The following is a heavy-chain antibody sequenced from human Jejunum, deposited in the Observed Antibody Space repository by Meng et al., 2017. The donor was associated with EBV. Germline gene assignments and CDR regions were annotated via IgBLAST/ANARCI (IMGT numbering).Heavy chain of an antibody. CDR2: MYYTGTT. J-gene: IGHJ4*02. V-gene: IGHV4-61*01. Sequence: QVQLQESGPGLVKPSGXLSLTCXVSGGSVSGDSSYWSWIRQPPGKGLEWIGYMYYTGTTNYNPSLKSRVTISVDRSKNQFSLKLSSVTAADTAVYYCARGYYDSSGYYYVNDWGQGTLVTVSS. CDR1: GGSVSGDSSY. CDR3: ARGYYDSSGYYYVND. D-gene: IGHD3-22*01.